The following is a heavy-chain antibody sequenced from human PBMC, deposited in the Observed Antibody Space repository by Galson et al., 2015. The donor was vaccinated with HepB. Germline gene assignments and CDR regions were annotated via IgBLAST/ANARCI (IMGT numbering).Heavy chain of an antibody. D-gene: IGHD3-22*01. V-gene: IGHV3-20*01. Sequence: SLRLSCAASGFTFDDYGMSWVRQAPGKGLEWVSGINWNGGNRGYTDSVRGRFTISRDNAKNSLYLQMNSLRAEDTALYHCARGGTYYYDSSGYFYPYYFDYWGQGTLVTVSS. J-gene: IGHJ4*02. CDR2: INWNGGNR. CDR1: GFTFDDYG. CDR3: ARGGTYYYDSSGYFYPYYFDY.